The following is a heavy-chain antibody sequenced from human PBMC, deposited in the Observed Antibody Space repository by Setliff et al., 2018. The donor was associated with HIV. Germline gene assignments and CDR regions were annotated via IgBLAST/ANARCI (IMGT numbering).Heavy chain of an antibody. D-gene: IGHD3-22*01. CDR2: VFYSGSA. CDR1: AGSISSYY. J-gene: IGHJ6*03. V-gene: IGHV4-59*12. Sequence: SETLSLTCAVSAGSISSYYWSWIRQPPGKGLEWIGYVFYSGSANYNPSLKSRVTISVDTSKNQFSLKLRSVTAADTAVYYCARGFSGDYLFTGYMDVWGKGTTVTVSS. CDR3: ARGFSGDYLFTGYMDV.